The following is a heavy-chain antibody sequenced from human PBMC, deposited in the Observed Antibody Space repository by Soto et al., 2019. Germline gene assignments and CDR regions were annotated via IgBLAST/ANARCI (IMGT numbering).Heavy chain of an antibody. CDR2: ISAYNGNT. CDR1: GYSFTRYG. V-gene: IGHV1-18*01. CDR3: ARGPFFTVTPDY. D-gene: IGHD4-4*01. Sequence: GASVKVACKAAGYSFTRYGISWVRKAPGQGLEWMGWISAYNGNTNYAQKLQGRVTMTTDTSTSTAYMELRSLRSDDTAVYYCARGPFFTVTPDYWGQGTLVTVSS. J-gene: IGHJ4*02.